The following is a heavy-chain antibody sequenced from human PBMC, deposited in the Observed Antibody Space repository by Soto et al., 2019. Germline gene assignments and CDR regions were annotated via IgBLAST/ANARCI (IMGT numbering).Heavy chain of an antibody. CDR2: IHYRANS. V-gene: IGHV4-39*01. J-gene: IGHJ5*02. Sequence: LSLTCAVSGDSISSSSYYWAWSRQPPGKVLEWIGSIHYRANSYYSPSLKSRITISVDTSKNQISLRLSSVTAADTAVYYCARPLQLAVSGFDPWGQGTLVTVSS. CDR3: ARPLQLAVSGFDP. D-gene: IGHD3-3*02. CDR1: GDSISSSSYY.